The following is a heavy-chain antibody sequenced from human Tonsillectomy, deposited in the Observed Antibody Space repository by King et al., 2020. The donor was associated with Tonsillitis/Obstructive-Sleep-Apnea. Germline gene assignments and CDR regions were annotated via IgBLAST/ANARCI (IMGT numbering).Heavy chain of an antibody. J-gene: IGHJ6*03. Sequence: VQLVESGGGLVQPGGSLRLSCAASGFSFSSYNMNWVRQAPGKGLEWVSYISTSTTKYYADSVKGRFTISRDNAKNSLYLQMNSLRDEDTAVYFCARDVATMLHGSQLSYYHYYMDVWGKGATVTVSS. V-gene: IGHV3-48*02. D-gene: IGHD2-2*01. CDR3: ARDVATMLHGSQLSYYHYYMDV. CDR2: ISTSTTK. CDR1: GFSFSSYN.